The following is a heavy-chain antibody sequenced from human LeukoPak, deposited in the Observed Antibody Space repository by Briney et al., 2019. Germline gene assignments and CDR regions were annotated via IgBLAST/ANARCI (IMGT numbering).Heavy chain of an antibody. CDR3: ARAISGSFRTSYYFDS. Sequence: SETLSLTCTVSGYSIGSGYYWGWIRQPPGKGLEWIGSIYHTGSTDYNPSLKSRVTISVDTSKNQFSLKLSSVTAADTAVYYCARAISGSFRTSYYFDSWGQGTLVTVSS. CDR2: IYHTGST. D-gene: IGHD6-13*01. CDR1: GYSIGSGYY. J-gene: IGHJ4*02. V-gene: IGHV4-38-2*02.